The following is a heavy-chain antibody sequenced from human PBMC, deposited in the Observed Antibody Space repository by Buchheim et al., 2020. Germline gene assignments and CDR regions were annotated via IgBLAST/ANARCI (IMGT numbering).Heavy chain of an antibody. Sequence: EVQLLESGGGLVQPGGSLRLSCAASGFTFSSYAMSWVRQAPGKGLEWVSVISGSGGSTYYADSVKGRFTISRDNSKNTLYLQVNSLRAEDTAVYYCAKVDCTNGVCYTYWYFDLWGRGTL. CDR2: ISGSGGST. D-gene: IGHD2-8*01. J-gene: IGHJ2*01. V-gene: IGHV3-23*01. CDR1: GFTFSSYA. CDR3: AKVDCTNGVCYTYWYFDL.